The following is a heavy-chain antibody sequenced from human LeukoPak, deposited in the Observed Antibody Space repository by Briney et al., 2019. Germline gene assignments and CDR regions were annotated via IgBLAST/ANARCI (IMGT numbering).Heavy chain of an antibody. Sequence: ASVKVSCKASGYTFTGYYMHWVRQAPGQGLEWMGRINPNSGGTNYAQKFQGRVTMTRDTFISTAYMELSRLRSDDTAVYYCARVLRYCGGDCYDYWGQGTLVTVSS. J-gene: IGHJ4*02. CDR1: GYTFTGYY. CDR3: ARVLRYCGGDCYDY. D-gene: IGHD2-21*01. V-gene: IGHV1-2*06. CDR2: INPNSGGT.